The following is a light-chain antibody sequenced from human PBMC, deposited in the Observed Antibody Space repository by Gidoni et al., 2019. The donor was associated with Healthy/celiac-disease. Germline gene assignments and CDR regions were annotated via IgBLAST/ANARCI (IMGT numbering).Light chain of an antibody. CDR2: AAS. CDR3: QPSYSTPLG. CDR1: QSISSY. J-gene: IGKJ4*01. V-gene: IGKV1-39*01. Sequence: DIQMTQSPSSLSASVGDRVTITCRASQSISSYLNWYQQKPGKAPKHLIYAASSLQSGVPSRFSGSGSGPDFTLTISSLQPEAFATYYCQPSYSTPLGFGGGTKVEI.